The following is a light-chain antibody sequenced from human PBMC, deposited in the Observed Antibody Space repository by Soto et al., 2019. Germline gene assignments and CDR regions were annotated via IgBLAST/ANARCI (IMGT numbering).Light chain of an antibody. V-gene: IGKV3-20*01. CDR2: AAS. J-gene: IGKJ2*01. Sequence: EIVLTQSPGTLSLSPGESATLSCRASQSLNSNFLAWYQQKPGQAPRLLVYAASSSATGIPDRFSGSASGTVFTLTISRLEPEYFAVYYCQQYDTSPPRYTFGQGTKLEIK. CDR1: QSLNSNF. CDR3: QQYDTSPPRYT.